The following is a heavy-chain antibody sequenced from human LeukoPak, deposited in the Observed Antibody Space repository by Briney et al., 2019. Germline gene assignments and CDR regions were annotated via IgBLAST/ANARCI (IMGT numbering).Heavy chain of an antibody. Sequence: GGSLRLSCAASGFTFSSYAMHWVRQAPGKGLEWVAVISYDGSNKYYADSVKGRFTISRDNAKNSLYLQMNCLRAEDTAVYYCARAESPITMNEDVWGQGTTVTVSS. CDR3: ARAESPITMNEDV. D-gene: IGHD3-22*01. CDR1: GFTFSSYA. CDR2: ISYDGSNK. J-gene: IGHJ6*02. V-gene: IGHV3-30-3*01.